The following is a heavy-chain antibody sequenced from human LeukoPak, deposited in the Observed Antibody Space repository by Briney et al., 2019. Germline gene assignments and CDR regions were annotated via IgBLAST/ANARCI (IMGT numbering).Heavy chain of an antibody. CDR1: GGPISSSSFF. Sequence: SETLSLTCTVSGGPISSSSFFWGWIRRPPGKGLEWIGSIYYSGGTFYNPSLKSRITISIDTSKNQFSLKLSSVTAADTAVYYCATLPVVPAANGAYYYYYYYGMDVWGQGTTVTVSS. D-gene: IGHD2-2*01. CDR3: ATLPVVPAANGAYYYYYYYGMDV. V-gene: IGHV4-39*01. CDR2: IYYSGGT. J-gene: IGHJ6*02.